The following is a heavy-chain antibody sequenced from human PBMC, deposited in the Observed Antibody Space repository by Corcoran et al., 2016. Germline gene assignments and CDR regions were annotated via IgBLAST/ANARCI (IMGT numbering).Heavy chain of an antibody. CDR2: IYYSGST. CDR1: GGSISSSSYY. D-gene: IGHD3-10*01. J-gene: IGHJ4*02. V-gene: IGHV4-39*07. Sequence: QLQLQESGPGLVKPSETLSLTCTVSGGSISSSSYYWGWIRQSPGKGLEWIGSIYYSGSTYYNPSLKSRVTISVDTSQNQFSLKLSSVTAADTAVYYWARGTYGSGSYYAHWGQGTLVTVSS. CDR3: ARGTYGSGSYYAH.